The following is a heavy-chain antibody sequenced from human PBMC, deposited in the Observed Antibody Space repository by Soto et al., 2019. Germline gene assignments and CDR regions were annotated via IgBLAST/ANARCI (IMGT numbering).Heavy chain of an antibody. Sequence: GGSLRLSCAASGFTFSSYDMHWVRQATGKGLEWVSAIGTAGDTYYPGSVKGRFTISRENAKNSLYLQMNSLRAGDTAVYYCARGMVRGVRGGFDYWGQGTLVTVSS. CDR2: IGTAGDT. D-gene: IGHD3-10*01. J-gene: IGHJ4*02. CDR3: ARGMVRGVRGGFDY. CDR1: GFTFSSYD. V-gene: IGHV3-13*01.